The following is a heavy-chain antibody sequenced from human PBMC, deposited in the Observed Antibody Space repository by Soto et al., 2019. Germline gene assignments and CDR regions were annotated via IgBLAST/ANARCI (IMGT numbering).Heavy chain of an antibody. J-gene: IGHJ4*02. CDR2: IKPDGTEE. Sequence: XGSLRLSCAASGLSFSTSWMAWVRQAPGKGLEWFANIKPDGTEEYYGGSVKGRFTISRDNARNSLFLEMNSLRAEDTAVYICARDGRYSMEYWGQGTRGTAPQ. D-gene: IGHD6-13*01. V-gene: IGHV3-7*01. CDR1: GLSFSTSW. CDR3: ARDGRYSMEY.